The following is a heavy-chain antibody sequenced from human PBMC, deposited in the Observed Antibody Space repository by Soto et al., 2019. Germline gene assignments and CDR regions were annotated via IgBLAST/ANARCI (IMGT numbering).Heavy chain of an antibody. D-gene: IGHD4-17*01. CDR1: GYRFTSYW. CDR2: IYPSDSDT. Sequence: PGESLKISCKGSGYRFTSYWIAWVRQMPWKGLEWMGIIYPSDSDTRYSPSFQGQVTISVDKSISTAYLQWSSLKASDTAIYYCARLYGGIDYWGQGTLVTVSS. CDR3: ARLYGGIDY. V-gene: IGHV5-51*01. J-gene: IGHJ4*02.